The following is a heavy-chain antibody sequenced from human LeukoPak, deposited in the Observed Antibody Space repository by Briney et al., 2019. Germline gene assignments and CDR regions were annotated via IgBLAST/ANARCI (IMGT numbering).Heavy chain of an antibody. CDR2: IYYSGST. D-gene: IGHD6-6*01. J-gene: IGHJ4*02. CDR3: ARRGSSYPYYFDY. CDR1: GGSISSYY. Sequence: PSETLSLTCTVSGGSISSYYWGWIRQPPGKGLEWIGYIYYSGSTNYNPSLKSRVTISVDTSKNQFSLKLSSVTAADTAVYYCARRGSSYPYYFDYWGQGTLVTVSS. V-gene: IGHV4-59*08.